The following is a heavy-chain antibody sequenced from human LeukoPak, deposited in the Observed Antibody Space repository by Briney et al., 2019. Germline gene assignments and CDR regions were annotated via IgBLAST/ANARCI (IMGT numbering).Heavy chain of an antibody. Sequence: GASVKVSCKASGYTFTSLDINWVRQASGQGLEWVGWMNPNSGNTGCAQKFQGRVTMTRDTSTRTAYMELSSLRSEDTAVYYCARVPPSTTPHYYYYYGMDVWGQGTTVTVSS. D-gene: IGHD2-15*01. CDR2: MNPNSGNT. CDR1: GYTFTSLD. V-gene: IGHV1-8*01. J-gene: IGHJ6*02. CDR3: ARVPPSTTPHYYYYYGMDV.